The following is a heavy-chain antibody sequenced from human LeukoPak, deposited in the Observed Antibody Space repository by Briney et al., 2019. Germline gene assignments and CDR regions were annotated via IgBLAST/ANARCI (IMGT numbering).Heavy chain of an antibody. J-gene: IGHJ6*02. CDR3: ARDSGESYGMDV. CDR1: GFTLRNYN. V-gene: IGHV3-48*03. Sequence: GGSLRLSCAASGFTLRNYNMDWVRQAPGKGLEWLSYIGSSGRTIYYADSVKGRFTISRDNAKNSLYLRMSSLRAEDTALYYCARDSGESYGMDVWGQGTTVTVSS. D-gene: IGHD2-21*01. CDR2: IGSSGRTI.